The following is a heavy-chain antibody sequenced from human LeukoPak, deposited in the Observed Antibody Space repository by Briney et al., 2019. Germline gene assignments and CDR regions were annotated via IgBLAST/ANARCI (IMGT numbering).Heavy chain of an antibody. D-gene: IGHD6-13*01. CDR3: ARGQRYSSSWIPYYFDY. Sequence: ASVKVSCKASGYTFTSYGISWVRQAPGQGLEWMGWISACNGNTNYAQKLQGRVTMTTDTSTSTAYMELRSLRSDDTAVYYCARGQRYSSSWIPYYFDYWGQGTLVTVSS. V-gene: IGHV1-18*01. CDR1: GYTFTSYG. CDR2: ISACNGNT. J-gene: IGHJ4*02.